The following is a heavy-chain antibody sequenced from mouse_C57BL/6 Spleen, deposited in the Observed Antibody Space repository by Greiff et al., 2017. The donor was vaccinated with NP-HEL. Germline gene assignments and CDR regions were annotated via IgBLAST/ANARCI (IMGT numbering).Heavy chain of an antibody. Sequence: QVQLQQPGAELVKPGASVKLSCKASGYTFTSYWMQWVKQRPGQGLEWIGEIDPSDSYTNYNQKFKGKATLTVDTSSSTAYMQLSSLTSEDSAVYYCARGGGYSNYPAGYWGQGTTLTVSS. J-gene: IGHJ2*01. V-gene: IGHV1-50*01. D-gene: IGHD2-5*01. CDR3: ARGGGYSNYPAGY. CDR1: GYTFTSYW. CDR2: IDPSDSYT.